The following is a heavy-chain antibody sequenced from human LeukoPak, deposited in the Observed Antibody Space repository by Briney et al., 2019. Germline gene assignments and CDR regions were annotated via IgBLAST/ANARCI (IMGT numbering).Heavy chain of an antibody. CDR2: INGDGSWT. CDR1: GNYW. V-gene: IGHV3-74*01. Sequence: GGSLRLSCAASGNYWMHWVRQAPGKGLVWVSHINGDGSWTTYADSVKGRFTISKDNAKNAVCLQMNNLRAEDTAVYYCVSFYETYWGRGTLVTVSS. D-gene: IGHD2-2*01. J-gene: IGHJ4*02. CDR3: VSFYETY.